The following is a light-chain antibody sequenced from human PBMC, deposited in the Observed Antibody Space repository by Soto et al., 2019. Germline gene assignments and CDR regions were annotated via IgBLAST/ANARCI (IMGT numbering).Light chain of an antibody. Sequence: IQMTQSPSALSASVGDRVNLSCRASQSISTYLNWYQQKPGTAPTLLLYRAYTVKSGVPPRFSGSGSGRDFTLTISSLRPEDIATYFCQHSYSSPPWT. CDR2: RAY. J-gene: IGKJ1*01. V-gene: IGKV1-39*01. CDR1: QSISTY. CDR3: QHSYSSPPWT.